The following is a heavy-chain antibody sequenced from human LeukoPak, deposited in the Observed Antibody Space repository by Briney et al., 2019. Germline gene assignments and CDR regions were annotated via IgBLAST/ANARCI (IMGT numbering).Heavy chain of an antibody. Sequence: GGSLRLSCAASGFTFSSYSMNWVRQAPGKGLEWGSSISSSSSYIYYADSVKGRFTISRDNAKNSLYLQMNSLRTEDTAVYYCARDGYCSGGSCYSDAFDIWGQGTMVTVSS. CDR2: ISSSSSYI. V-gene: IGHV3-21*01. CDR1: GFTFSSYS. D-gene: IGHD2-15*01. CDR3: ARDGYCSGGSCYSDAFDI. J-gene: IGHJ3*02.